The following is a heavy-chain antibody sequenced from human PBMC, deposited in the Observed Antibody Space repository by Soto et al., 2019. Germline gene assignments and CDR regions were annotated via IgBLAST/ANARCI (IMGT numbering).Heavy chain of an antibody. CDR2: VFYSGRT. D-gene: IGHD3-10*01. CDR1: GGSISGAPSY. V-gene: IGHV4-39*01. CDR3: VGFKSSPRFSH. Sequence: SETLSLTCTVAGGSISGAPSYWAWIRQPPGKGLEWIGHVFYSGRTTYSPSLRSRVSISADTCKNQFSLKLSSMTAAAAAVYFCVGFKSSPRFSHWGQGTLVNVAS. J-gene: IGHJ4*02.